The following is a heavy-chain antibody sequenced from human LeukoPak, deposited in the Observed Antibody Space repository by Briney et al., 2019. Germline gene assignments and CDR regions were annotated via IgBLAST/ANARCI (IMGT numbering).Heavy chain of an antibody. CDR3: ARGYYYYYYMDV. J-gene: IGHJ6*03. CDR1: GGSISSGGYY. V-gene: IGHV4-30-2*01. CDR2: IYRSGST. Sequence: SETLSLTCTVSGGSISSGGYYWSWIRQPPGKGLEWIGYIYRSGSTYYNPSLKSRVTISVDRSKNQFSLKLSSVTGADTVVYYCARGYYYYYYMDVWGKGTTVTVSS.